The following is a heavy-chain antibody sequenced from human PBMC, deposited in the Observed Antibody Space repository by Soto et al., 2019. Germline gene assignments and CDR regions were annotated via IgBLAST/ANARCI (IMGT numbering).Heavy chain of an antibody. CDR3: ARTLYGDNVDY. Sequence: PSETLSLTCSVSGGSISGGSYYWNWIRQPPGKGLEWIGYIYHSGSTNYNPSLKSRVTISLDTSKNQFSLNLRSVTAADTAMYYCARTLYGDNVDYWGQGTLVTVSS. J-gene: IGHJ4*02. CDR2: IYHSGST. D-gene: IGHD4-17*01. CDR1: GGSISGGSYY. V-gene: IGHV4-61*01.